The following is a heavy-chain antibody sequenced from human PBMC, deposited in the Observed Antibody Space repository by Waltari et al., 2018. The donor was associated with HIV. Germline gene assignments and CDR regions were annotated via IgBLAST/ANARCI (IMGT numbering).Heavy chain of an antibody. V-gene: IGHV1-18*01. CDR3: ARDNWNDYYYYGMDV. J-gene: IGHJ6*02. CDR2: HSAYNGNT. CDR1: GYTFTSFG. Sequence: QVQLVQSGAEVKKPGASVKVSCKASGYTFTSFGISWVRQAPGQGLEWMGWHSAYNGNTNYAQKLQGRVTMTTDTSTSTAYMELRSLRSDDTAVFYCARDNWNDYYYYGMDVWGQGTTVTVSS. D-gene: IGHD1-1*01.